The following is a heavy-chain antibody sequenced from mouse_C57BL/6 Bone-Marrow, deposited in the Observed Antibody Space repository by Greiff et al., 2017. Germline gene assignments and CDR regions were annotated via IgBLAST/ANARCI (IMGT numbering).Heavy chain of an antibody. Sequence: EVQVVESGGGLVKPGGSLKLSCAASGFTFSSYTMSWVRQTPEKRLEWVATISGCGGNTYYPDSVKGRFTISRDNAKNTLYLQMSSLRSEDTALYDCARRRSTGGYAMDYWGQGTSVTVSS. CDR1: GFTFSSYT. CDR3: ARRRSTGGYAMDY. J-gene: IGHJ4*01. CDR2: ISGCGGNT. D-gene: IGHD1-1*01. V-gene: IGHV5-9*01.